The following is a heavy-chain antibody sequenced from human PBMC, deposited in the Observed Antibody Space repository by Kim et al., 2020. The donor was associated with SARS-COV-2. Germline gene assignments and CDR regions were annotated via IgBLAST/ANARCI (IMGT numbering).Heavy chain of an antibody. CDR2: ISSSGDNT. J-gene: IGHJ4*02. CDR1: GFTFRTYA. Sequence: GGSLRLSCAASGFTFRTYAMSWVRQAPGKGLEWVSFISSSGDNTHYADSVEGRFTISRDNSKSMVYLQMNSLRADDTAIYYCAKTPSGTYDYWGQGTLVT. CDR3: AKTPSGTYDY. V-gene: IGHV3-23*01.